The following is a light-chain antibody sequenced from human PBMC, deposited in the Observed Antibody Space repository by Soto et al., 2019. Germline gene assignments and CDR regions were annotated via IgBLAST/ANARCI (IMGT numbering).Light chain of an antibody. CDR2: AAS. CDR1: QSVSSYY. CDR3: QQYGSSYPWT. J-gene: IGKJ1*01. Sequence: IVLTQSPGTLSLTPGERATLSCRAIQSVSSYYLAWYQQKPGQAPRLLIYAASSRATGIPDRFSGSGSGTDFTLTIRRLEPEDFAVYYCQQYGSSYPWTSAQRAKVDI. V-gene: IGKV3-20*01.